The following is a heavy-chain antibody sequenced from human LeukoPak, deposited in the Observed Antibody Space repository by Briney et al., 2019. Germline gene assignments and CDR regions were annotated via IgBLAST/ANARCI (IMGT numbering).Heavy chain of an antibody. CDR3: ARVRGVIVLDAFDI. Sequence: GGSLRLSCAASGFTFSTYGMHWVRQAPGKGLEWVAVIYNDGNKKYDADSVKGRFTISRDNSKNTLYLQMNSLRAEDTAVYYCARVRGVIVLDAFDIWGQGTMVTVSS. D-gene: IGHD3-16*02. V-gene: IGHV3-30*03. J-gene: IGHJ3*02. CDR2: IYNDGNKK. CDR1: GFTFSTYG.